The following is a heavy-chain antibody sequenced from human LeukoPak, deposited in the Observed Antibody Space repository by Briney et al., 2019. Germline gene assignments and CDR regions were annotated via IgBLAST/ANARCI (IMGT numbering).Heavy chain of an antibody. CDR1: GGSISSSSYS. V-gene: IGHV4-39*01. CDR3: ARLRDYPYNWFDP. J-gene: IGHJ5*02. D-gene: IGHD4-17*01. CDR2: IYYSGST. Sequence: SETLSLTCSVSGGSISSSSYSWGWIRQHPGKGLEWIGYIYYSGSTYYNPSPKSRVTISVDASKNQFSLKLSSVTAADTAVYYCARLRDYPYNWFDPWGQGTLVTVSS.